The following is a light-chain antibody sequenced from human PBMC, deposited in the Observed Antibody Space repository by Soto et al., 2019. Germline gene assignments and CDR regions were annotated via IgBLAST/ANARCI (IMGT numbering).Light chain of an antibody. Sequence: EIVLTQSAGTLSLCPGERATLSCRASQAVRNNYLAWYQQKPGQAPRLLIYDASSRATGIPDRFSGGGSGTDFTLTISRLEPEDFAVYYCQQFSSYPLTFGGGTKVDIK. J-gene: IGKJ4*01. V-gene: IGKV3-20*01. CDR2: DAS. CDR3: QQFSSYPLT. CDR1: QAVRNNY.